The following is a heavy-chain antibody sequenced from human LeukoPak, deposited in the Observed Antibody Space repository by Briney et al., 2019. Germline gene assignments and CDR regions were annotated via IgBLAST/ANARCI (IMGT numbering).Heavy chain of an antibody. J-gene: IGHJ3*02. CDR1: GFTFSIFY. CDR2: TSGSGDRV. D-gene: IGHD1-26*01. CDR3: AKDPDRGSWDAFDI. Sequence: GGSLRLSCAASGFTFSIFYMSWVRQAPGKGLEWVSVTSGSGDRVYYADSVEGRFTISRDNTKNTLYLQMNSLRVEDTAVYYCAKDPDRGSWDAFDIWGQGTMDSVSS. V-gene: IGHV3-23*01.